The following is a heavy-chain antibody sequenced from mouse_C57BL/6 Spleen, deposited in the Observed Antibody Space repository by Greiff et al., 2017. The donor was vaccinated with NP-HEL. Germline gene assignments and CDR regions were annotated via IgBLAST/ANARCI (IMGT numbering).Heavy chain of an antibody. CDR3: ARWGYGSVY. J-gene: IGHJ2*01. D-gene: IGHD1-1*01. Sequence: VQLKQSGPELVKPGASVKISCKASGYSFTGYYMNWVKQSPEKSLEWIGEINPSTGGTTYNQKFKAKATLTVDKSSSTAYMQLKSLTSEDSAVYYCARWGYGSVYWGQGTTLTVSS. CDR2: INPSTGGT. CDR1: GYSFTGYY. V-gene: IGHV1-42*01.